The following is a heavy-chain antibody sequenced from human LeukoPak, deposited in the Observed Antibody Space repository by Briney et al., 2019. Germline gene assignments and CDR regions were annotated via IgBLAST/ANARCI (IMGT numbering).Heavy chain of an antibody. CDR3: AIFVGSDSTGCVDL. D-gene: IGHD3-10*01. Sequence: GGSLRLSCEGSGFRFSGYGMHWVRQAPGKGLEWLGYIWYDGSNPDYVDPVKGRFTISRDNSKNTVYLQMNSLRAEDTAVYHCAIFVGSDSTGCVDLWGQGTPVNVSS. V-gene: IGHV3-30*02. J-gene: IGHJ5*02. CDR1: GFRFSGYG. CDR2: IWYDGSNP.